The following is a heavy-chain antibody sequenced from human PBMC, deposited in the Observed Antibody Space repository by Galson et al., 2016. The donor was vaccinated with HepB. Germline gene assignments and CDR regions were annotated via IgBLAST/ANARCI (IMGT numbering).Heavy chain of an antibody. V-gene: IGHV1-24*01. CDR3: ATDSTGAVRSNYCSGGSCYRWWWFDP. Sequence: SVKVSCKVSGYIPTELSMHWVRQAPGKGLEWMGGFDPENGETIYAQNFQGRVTMREDTSTATAYMELSSLTSEDTAVYYCATDSTGAVRSNYCSGGSCYRWWWFDPWGQGTLVTVSS. D-gene: IGHD2-15*01. CDR1: GYIPTELS. CDR2: FDPENGET. J-gene: IGHJ5*02.